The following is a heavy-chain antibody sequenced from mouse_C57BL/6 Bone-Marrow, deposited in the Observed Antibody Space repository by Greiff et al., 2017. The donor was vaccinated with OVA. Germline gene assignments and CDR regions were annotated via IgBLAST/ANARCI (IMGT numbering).Heavy chain of an antibody. CDR3: AREGWDRFAY. CDR1: GYSITSGYY. CDR2: ISYDGSN. D-gene: IGHD4-1*01. J-gene: IGHJ3*01. Sequence: VQLKESGPGLVKPSQSLSLTCSVTGYSITSGYYWNWIRQFPGNKLEWMGYISYDGSNNYNPSLKNRISITRDTSKNQFFLKLNSVTTEDTATYYCAREGWDRFAYWGQGTLVTVSA. V-gene: IGHV3-6*01.